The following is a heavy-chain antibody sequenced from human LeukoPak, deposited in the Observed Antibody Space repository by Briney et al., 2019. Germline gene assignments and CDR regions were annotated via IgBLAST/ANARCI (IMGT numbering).Heavy chain of an antibody. CDR3: VPITNSQGGYEFAY. D-gene: IGHD3-22*01. CDR2: IYHSGST. J-gene: IGHJ4*02. CDR1: GGSITSYY. V-gene: IGHV4-59*01. Sequence: PSETLSLTCTVSGGSITSYYWSWIRGPPGKGLEWIGYIYHSGSTNYNPSLKSRVILSVDTSKNPCSLQLGSVTAAGTGVYFCVPITNSQGGYEFAYWGQGALVTLSS.